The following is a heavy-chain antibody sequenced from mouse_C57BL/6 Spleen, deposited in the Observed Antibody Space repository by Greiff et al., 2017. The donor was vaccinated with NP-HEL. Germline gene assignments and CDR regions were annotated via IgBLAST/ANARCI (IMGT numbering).Heavy chain of an antibody. Sequence: QVQLQQPGAELVRPGSSVKLSCKASGYTFTSYWMHWVKQRPIQGLEWIGNIDPSDSETHYNQKFKDKATLTVDKSSSTAYMQLSSLTSEDSAVYYCARGDSNYGWEFDYWGQGTTLTVSS. CDR2: IDPSDSET. CDR3: ARGDSNYGWEFDY. D-gene: IGHD2-5*01. J-gene: IGHJ2*01. CDR1: GYTFTSYW. V-gene: IGHV1-52*01.